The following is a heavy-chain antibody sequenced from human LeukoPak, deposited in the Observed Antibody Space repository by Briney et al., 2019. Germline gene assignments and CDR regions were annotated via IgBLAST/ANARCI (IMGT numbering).Heavy chain of an antibody. CDR2: IYYSGST. D-gene: IGHD5-18*01. CDR3: ARVQIGYSYGLFDY. CDR1: GGSISSYC. J-gene: IGHJ4*02. Sequence: SETLSLTCTVSGGSISSYCWSWIRQPPGKGLEWIGYIYYSGSTNYNPSLKSRVTISVHTSKNQFSLKLSSVTAADTAVYYCARVQIGYSYGLFDYWGQGTLVTVSS. V-gene: IGHV4-59*01.